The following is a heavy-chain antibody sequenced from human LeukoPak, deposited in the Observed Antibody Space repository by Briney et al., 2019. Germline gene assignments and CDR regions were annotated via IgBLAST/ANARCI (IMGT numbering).Heavy chain of an antibody. Sequence: NPSETLSLTCTVSGGSISRYYWSWIRQPPGKGLEWIGYTYYSGSTNYNPSLKSRVTISVDTSKNQFSLKLSSVTAADTAVYYCARAPDAFDIWGQGTMVTVSS. CDR2: TYYSGST. CDR1: GGSISRYY. J-gene: IGHJ3*02. CDR3: ARAPDAFDI. V-gene: IGHV4-59*01.